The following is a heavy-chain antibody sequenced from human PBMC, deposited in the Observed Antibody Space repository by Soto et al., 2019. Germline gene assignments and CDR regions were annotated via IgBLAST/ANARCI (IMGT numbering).Heavy chain of an antibody. CDR1: GFTFSSYA. CDR3: AKDDYGDYAFDY. Sequence: EVQLLESGGGLVQPGGSLRLSCAASGFTFSSYAMSWVRQARGKGLEWVSAISGSGGSTYYADSVKGRFTISRDNSKNTLYLQMNSLRAEDTAVYYCAKDDYGDYAFDYWGQGTLVTVSS. V-gene: IGHV3-23*01. CDR2: ISGSGGST. J-gene: IGHJ4*02. D-gene: IGHD4-17*01.